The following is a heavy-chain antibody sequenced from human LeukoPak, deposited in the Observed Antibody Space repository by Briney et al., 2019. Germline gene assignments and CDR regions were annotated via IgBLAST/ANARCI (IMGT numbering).Heavy chain of an antibody. CDR3: ARDSGSYYYYGMDV. CDR1: GFTFSSYS. J-gene: IGHJ6*02. CDR2: ISSSSSTI. Sequence: PGGSLRLSCAASGFTFSSYSMNWVRQAPGKGLEWVSYISSSSSTIYSADSVKGRFTISRDNAKNSLYLQMNSLRDEDTAVYYCARDSGSYYYYGMDVWGQGTTVTVSS. V-gene: IGHV3-48*02.